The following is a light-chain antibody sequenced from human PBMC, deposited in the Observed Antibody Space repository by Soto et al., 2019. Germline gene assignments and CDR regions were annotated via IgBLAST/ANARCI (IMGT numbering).Light chain of an antibody. Sequence: NVLALSPGALSVSPGERATLSCRASQSVSSNLAWYQQKPGQAPRLLIYDTSTRATDIPARFSGSGSGTEFTLTISSLEPEDFAVYYCQQRSNRFTFGQGTRLEI. CDR1: QSVSSN. CDR3: QQRSNRFT. J-gene: IGKJ5*01. V-gene: IGKV3-11*01. CDR2: DTS.